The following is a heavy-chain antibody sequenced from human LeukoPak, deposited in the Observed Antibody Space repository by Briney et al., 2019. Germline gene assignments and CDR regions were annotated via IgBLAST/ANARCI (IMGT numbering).Heavy chain of an antibody. J-gene: IGHJ4*02. CDR3: AVKVAAAGYY. CDR1: GGSISSGGHY. CDR2: MSYSGDA. D-gene: IGHD6-13*01. V-gene: IGHV4-31*03. Sequence: PSQTLSLTCTVSGGSISSGGHYWSWIRQHPGTGPESIGYMSYSGDAHYNASLKSRVTISLDTSKNQFSLRLTSVTAADTAVYYCAVKVAAAGYYWGQGTLVTVSS.